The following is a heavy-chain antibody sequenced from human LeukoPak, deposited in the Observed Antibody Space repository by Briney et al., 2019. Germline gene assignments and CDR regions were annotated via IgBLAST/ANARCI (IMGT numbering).Heavy chain of an antibody. V-gene: IGHV3-23*01. CDR3: AKDRTYYSSGFADAFDI. J-gene: IGHJ3*02. D-gene: IGHD6-19*01. CDR1: GFTFSSYA. CDR2: ISGSGGST. Sequence: PGGSLRLSCAASGFTFSSYAMSWVRQAPGEGLEWVSAISGSGGSTYYADSVKGRFTISRDNSKNTLYLQMNSLRAEDTAVYYCAKDRTYYSSGFADAFDIWGQGTMVTVSS.